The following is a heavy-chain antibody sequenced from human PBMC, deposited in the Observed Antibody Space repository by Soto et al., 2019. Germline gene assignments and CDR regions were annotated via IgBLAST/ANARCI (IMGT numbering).Heavy chain of an antibody. Sequence: ASVKVSCKASGYTFTGYYMHWVRQAPGQGLEWMGWINPNSGGTNYAQKFQGRVTMTRDTSISTAYMELSRLRSDDTAVYYCARESHLSRLRFLDGRGFSDYWGQGTLVTGSS. CDR3: ARESHLSRLRFLDGRGFSDY. CDR1: GYTFTGYY. CDR2: INPNSGGT. J-gene: IGHJ4*02. D-gene: IGHD3-3*01. V-gene: IGHV1-2*02.